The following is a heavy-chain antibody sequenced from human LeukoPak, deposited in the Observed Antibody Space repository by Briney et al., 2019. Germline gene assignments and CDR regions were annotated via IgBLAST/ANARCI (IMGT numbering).Heavy chain of an antibody. Sequence: SESLSLTCTVSGGSISSSSYYWGWIRQPPGKGLEWIGIIYYSGSTYYNPSLKSRVTISVDTSKNQFSPKLSSVTAADTAVYYCARGVEDYGSGSYYYFDYWGQGTLVTVSS. CDR2: IYYSGST. D-gene: IGHD3-10*01. J-gene: IGHJ4*02. V-gene: IGHV4-39*07. CDR1: GGSISSSSYY. CDR3: ARGVEDYGSGSYYYFDY.